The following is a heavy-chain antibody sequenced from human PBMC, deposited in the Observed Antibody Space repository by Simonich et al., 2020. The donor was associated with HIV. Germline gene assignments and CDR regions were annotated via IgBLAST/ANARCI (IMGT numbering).Heavy chain of an antibody. V-gene: IGHV1-69*13. Sequence: QVQLVQSGAEVRKPGSSLKVPGKASGATSSGIAIGGLRQAPGQGLEWMGGIIPSFGTATDYAQKFQGRVTITADKPTSIAYMELTSLRSEDTAVYYCARDRRSMTTVAYSWYFDLWGRGTLVTVSS. CDR3: ARDRRSMTTVAYSWYFDL. CDR2: IIPSFGTA. J-gene: IGHJ2*01. D-gene: IGHD4-17*01. CDR1: GATSSGIA.